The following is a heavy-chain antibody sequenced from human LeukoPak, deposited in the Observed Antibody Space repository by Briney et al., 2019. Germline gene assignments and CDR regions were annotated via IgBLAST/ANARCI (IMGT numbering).Heavy chain of an antibody. CDR3: ARDPEDYYDSSGYYDGFDI. J-gene: IGHJ3*02. Sequence: GGSLRLSCAASGFTVSSNYMSWVRQAPGKGLEWVSVIYSGGSTYYADSVKGRFTISRDNAKNSLYLQMNSLRAEDTAVYYCARDPEDYYDSSGYYDGFDIWGQGTMVTVSS. V-gene: IGHV3-66*01. D-gene: IGHD3-22*01. CDR1: GFTVSSNY. CDR2: IYSGGST.